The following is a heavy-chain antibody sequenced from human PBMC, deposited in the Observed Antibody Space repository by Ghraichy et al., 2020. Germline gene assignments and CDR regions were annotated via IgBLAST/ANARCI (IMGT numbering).Heavy chain of an antibody. CDR2: IYPGDSDT. V-gene: IGHV5-51*01. CDR1: GYSFTSYW. Sequence: GESLNISCKGSGYSFTSYWIGWVRQMPGKGLEWMGIIYPGDSDTRYSPSFQGQVTISADKSIGTAYLQWSSLKASDTAMYYCARHSSSGYYSNFDAFDIWGQGTMVTVSS. J-gene: IGHJ3*02. D-gene: IGHD3-22*01. CDR3: ARHSSSGYYSNFDAFDI.